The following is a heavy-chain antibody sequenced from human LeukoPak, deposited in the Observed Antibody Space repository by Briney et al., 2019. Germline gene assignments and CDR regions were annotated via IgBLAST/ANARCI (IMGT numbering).Heavy chain of an antibody. D-gene: IGHD6-13*01. CDR2: IYSGGST. CDR1: GFTVSSNY. J-gene: IGHJ4*02. CDR3: ARGGPAAGRFDY. V-gene: IGHV3-66*01. Sequence: GGSLGLSCAASGFTVSSNYMSWVRQAPGKGLEWVSVIYSGGSTYYADSVKGRFTISRDNSKNTLYLQMNSLRAEDTAVYYCARGGPAAGRFDYWGQGTLVTVSS.